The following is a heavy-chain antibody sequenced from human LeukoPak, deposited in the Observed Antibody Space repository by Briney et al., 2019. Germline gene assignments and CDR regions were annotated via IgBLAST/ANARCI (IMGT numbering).Heavy chain of an antibody. J-gene: IGHJ4*02. CDR2: INHSGST. V-gene: IGHV4-34*01. CDR1: GGSFSGYY. D-gene: IGHD3-16*02. CDR3: ARGLCVWGSYRLYYFDH. Sequence: SETLSLTCAVYGGSFSGYYWSWIRQPPGKGLEWIGEINHSGSTNYNPSLKSRVTISVDTSKNQFSLKLSSVTAADTAVYYCARGLCVWGSYRLYYFDHWGQGTLVTVSS.